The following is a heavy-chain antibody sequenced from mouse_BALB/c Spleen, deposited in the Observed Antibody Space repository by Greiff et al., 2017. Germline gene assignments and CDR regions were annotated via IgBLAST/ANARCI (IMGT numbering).Heavy chain of an antibody. V-gene: IGHV1S81*02. CDR2: INPSNGRT. J-gene: IGHJ4*01. CDR1: GYTFTSYW. D-gene: IGHD1-1*01. Sequence: QVQLQQPGAELVKPGASVKLSCKASGYTFTSYWMHWVKQRPGQGLEWIGEINPSNGRTNYNEKFKSKATLTVDKSSSTAYMQLSSLTSEDSAVYYCARSHYYYGSSYDYAMDYWGQGTSVTVSS. CDR3: ARSHYYYGSSYDYAMDY.